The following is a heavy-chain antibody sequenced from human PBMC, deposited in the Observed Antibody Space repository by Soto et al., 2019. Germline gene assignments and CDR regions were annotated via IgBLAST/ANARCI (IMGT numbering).Heavy chain of an antibody. V-gene: IGHV3-23*01. CDR2: ISSSGDAT. CDR3: AKNGDFWSWGMDV. D-gene: IGHD3-3*01. J-gene: IGHJ6*02. Sequence: XGSLKLSCAASGFTFSTYAMTWVRQAPGKGLEWVSIISSSGDATYYLDSVKGRFTISRDNSRNTLNLQMNSLRAEDTAVYYCAKNGDFWSWGMDVWGLGTTVTVSS. CDR1: GFTFSTYA.